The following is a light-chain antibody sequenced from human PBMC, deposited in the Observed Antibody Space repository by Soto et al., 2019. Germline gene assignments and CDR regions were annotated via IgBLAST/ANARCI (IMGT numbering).Light chain of an antibody. Sequence: EIVMTQSPATLSVSPWERATLSCRASQSVSSNLAWYQQKPGQAPRLLIYGASTRATGIPDRFSGSGSGADFTLTISRLEPEDFAVYYCQHFGSSQITFGQGTRLEIK. V-gene: IGKV3-20*01. CDR1: QSVSSN. CDR3: QHFGSSQIT. J-gene: IGKJ5*01. CDR2: GAS.